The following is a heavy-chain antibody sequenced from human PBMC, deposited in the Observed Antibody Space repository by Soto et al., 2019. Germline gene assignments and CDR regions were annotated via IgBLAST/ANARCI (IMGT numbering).Heavy chain of an antibody. V-gene: IGHV3-30*18. Sequence: QVQLVEAGGGVVHPGRSLRLSCAASGFTFSSYGMHWVRQAPGKGLEWVAVISYDGSNKYYADSVKGRFTISRDNSKNTLYLQMNSLRAEDTAVYYCAKDSHYDFWSGFPNWFDPWGQGTMVTVSS. CDR2: ISYDGSNK. CDR3: AKDSHYDFWSGFPNWFDP. D-gene: IGHD3-3*01. J-gene: IGHJ5*02. CDR1: GFTFSSYG.